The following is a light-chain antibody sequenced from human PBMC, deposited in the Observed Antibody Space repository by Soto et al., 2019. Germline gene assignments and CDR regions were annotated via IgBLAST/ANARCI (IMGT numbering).Light chain of an antibody. J-gene: IGKJ1*01. CDR3: QQYGGSPRT. CDR1: ESVSSSY. Sequence: EIVLTQSPGTLSLSPGERATLSCRASESVSSSYLAWYQQKPGQAPRLLIYGASTRATGIPDRFSGSGSGTDFTLTISRLEPEDSPVFYCQQYGGSPRTFGQGTKVEI. CDR2: GAS. V-gene: IGKV3-20*01.